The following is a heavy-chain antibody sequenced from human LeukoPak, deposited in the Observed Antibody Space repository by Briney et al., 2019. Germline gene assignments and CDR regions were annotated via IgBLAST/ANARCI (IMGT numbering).Heavy chain of an antibody. Sequence: PGESLKISCKGSGYSFTSYWIGWVRQMPGKGLEWMGIIYPGDSDTRYSPSFQGQVTISADKSISTAYLQWSSLKASDTAMYYCAGRGYSSSPGEYYFDYWGQGTLVTVSS. CDR1: GYSFTSYW. CDR3: AGRGYSSSPGEYYFDY. J-gene: IGHJ4*02. CDR2: IYPGDSDT. D-gene: IGHD6-6*01. V-gene: IGHV5-51*01.